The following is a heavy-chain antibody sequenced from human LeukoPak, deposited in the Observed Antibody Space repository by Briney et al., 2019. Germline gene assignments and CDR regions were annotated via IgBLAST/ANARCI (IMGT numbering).Heavy chain of an antibody. V-gene: IGHV4-38-2*02. CDR3: ARSAPYYDILTGYYAYYFDY. D-gene: IGHD3-9*01. J-gene: IGHJ4*02. CDR2: IYHSGST. Sequence: SETLSLTCTVSGYSISSGYYWGWIRQPPGKGLEWIGSIYHSGSTYYNPSLKSRVTISVDTSKNQFSLKLSSVTAADTAVYYCARSAPYYDILTGYYAYYFDYWGQGTLVTVSS. CDR1: GYSISSGYY.